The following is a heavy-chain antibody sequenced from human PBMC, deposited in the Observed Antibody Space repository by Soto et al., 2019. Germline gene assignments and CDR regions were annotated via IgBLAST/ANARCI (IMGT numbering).Heavy chain of an antibody. Sequence: QVQLVQSGAEVKKPGSSVKVSCQASGGTFSSYAISWVRQAPGQGLEWMGGIIPIFGTASYAQKFQGRVTITADESTSTAKMEVSSLRSDDTAVYYCARGDTVRNGRFDYWGQGTLVTVSS. CDR3: ARGDTVRNGRFDY. V-gene: IGHV1-69*12. CDR2: IIPIFGTA. CDR1: GGTFSSYA. D-gene: IGHD4-17*01. J-gene: IGHJ4*02.